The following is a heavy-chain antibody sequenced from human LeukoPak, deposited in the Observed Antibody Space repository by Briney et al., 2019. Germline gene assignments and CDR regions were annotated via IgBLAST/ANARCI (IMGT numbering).Heavy chain of an antibody. Sequence: SETLSLTCAIYGGSFSTYYWSWIRQPPGKGLEWIGEINHSGRTNYNPSLKSRVTISVDTSKNQFSLKLSSVTAADTAVYYCARALAARYSYGYEWGQGTLVTVSS. J-gene: IGHJ4*02. CDR2: INHSGRT. V-gene: IGHV4-34*01. CDR3: ARALAARYSYGYE. CDR1: GGSFSTYY. D-gene: IGHD5-18*01.